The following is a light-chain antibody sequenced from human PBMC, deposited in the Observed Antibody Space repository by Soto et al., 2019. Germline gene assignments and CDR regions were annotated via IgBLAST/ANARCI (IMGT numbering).Light chain of an antibody. CDR3: QQYNNWPRT. CDR1: QSVSSY. CDR2: GAS. J-gene: IGKJ1*01. V-gene: IGKV3-15*01. Sequence: EILMTQSPATLSVSPGDRATLSCRASQSVSSYLAWYQQKPGQAPRLLMFGASTRATGIPARFSGSGSGTDFTLTISSLQSEDFAVYYCQQYNNWPRTFGQGTKVEIK.